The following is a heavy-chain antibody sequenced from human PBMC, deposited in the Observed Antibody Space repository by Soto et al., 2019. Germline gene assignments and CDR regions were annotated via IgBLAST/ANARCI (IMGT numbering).Heavy chain of an antibody. Sequence: LRLSCAASGFTFRSYEMNWVRQAPGKGLEWLSYISKSGSTKYYADSVKGRFTISRDNARNSLYLQMTSLRAEDTAVYYCARVQDYDILSGSHGYGMDVWGPGTTVTVSS. CDR1: GFTFRSYE. D-gene: IGHD3-9*01. V-gene: IGHV3-48*03. J-gene: IGHJ6*02. CDR2: ISKSGSTK. CDR3: ARVQDYDILSGSHGYGMDV.